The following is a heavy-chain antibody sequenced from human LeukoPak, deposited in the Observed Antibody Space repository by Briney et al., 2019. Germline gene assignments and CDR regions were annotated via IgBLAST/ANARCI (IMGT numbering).Heavy chain of an antibody. V-gene: IGHV3-66*01. CDR3: ARGYGDYGKYYFDS. CDR1: GFTVGNNY. Sequence: PGGSLRLSCAASGFTVGNNYMSWVRQAPGKGLEWVSLIYSAGSTYYADSVRGRFTISRDSSKNTLFLQLNSLRAEDTAVYYCARGYGDYGKYYFDSWGQGTLVTVSS. D-gene: IGHD4-17*01. CDR2: IYSAGST. J-gene: IGHJ4*02.